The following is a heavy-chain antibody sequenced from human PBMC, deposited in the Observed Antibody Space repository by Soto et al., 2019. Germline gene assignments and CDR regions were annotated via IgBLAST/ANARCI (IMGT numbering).Heavy chain of an antibody. D-gene: IGHD1-1*01. CDR2: ISYDGSNK. CDR1: GFTFSSYG. CDR3: AKRAGTTNLDY. Sequence: QVQLVESGGGVVQPGRSLRLSCAASGFTFSSYGMHWVRQAPGKGLEWVAVISYDGSNKYYADSVKGRFTISRDNSKNMLYLQMNSLRAEDTAVYYCAKRAGTTNLDYWGQGTLVTVSS. J-gene: IGHJ4*02. V-gene: IGHV3-30*18.